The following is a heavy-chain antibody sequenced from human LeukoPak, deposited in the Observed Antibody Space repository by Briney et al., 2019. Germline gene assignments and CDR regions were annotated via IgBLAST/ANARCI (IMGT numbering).Heavy chain of an antibody. CDR3: ARARFGDYYFYY. V-gene: IGHV3-11*06. CDR2: ISSSSSYT. J-gene: IGHJ4*02. Sequence: PGGSLRLSCAASGFTFSDYYMSWIRQAPGKGLEWVSYISSSSSYTNYADSVKGRFTISRDNAKNSLYLQMNSLRAEDTAVYYCARARFGDYYFYYWGEGTLVTVSS. CDR1: GFTFSDYY. D-gene: IGHD2-21*02.